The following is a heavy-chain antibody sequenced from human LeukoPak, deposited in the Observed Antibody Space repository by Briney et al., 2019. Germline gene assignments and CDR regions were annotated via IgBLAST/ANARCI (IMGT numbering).Heavy chain of an antibody. CDR1: GFSFSGHW. Sequence: GGSLRLSCTASGFSFSGHWMHWARQLPGKGLVWVSRISPTGSTTSYADSVKGRFTVSRDNAKNTLYLQVNNLRAEDTAVYYCARGPNSNWSGLDFWGQRTLLTVSS. CDR2: ISPTGSTT. V-gene: IGHV3-74*01. J-gene: IGHJ4*02. D-gene: IGHD6-6*01. CDR3: ARGPNSNWSGLDF.